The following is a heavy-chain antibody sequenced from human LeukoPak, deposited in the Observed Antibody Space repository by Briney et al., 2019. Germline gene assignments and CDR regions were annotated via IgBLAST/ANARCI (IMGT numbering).Heavy chain of an antibody. CDR3: AKDADSSGYYGMDV. J-gene: IGHJ6*02. CDR1: GFTFDDYA. D-gene: IGHD3-22*01. V-gene: IGHV3-9*01. CDR2: ISWNSGTI. Sequence: GRSLRLSCAASGFTFDDYAMHWVRQAPGKGLEWVSGISWNSGTIGYADSVKGRFTISRDNAKNSLYLQVNSLRAEDTALYYCAKDADSSGYYGMDVWGQGTTVTVS.